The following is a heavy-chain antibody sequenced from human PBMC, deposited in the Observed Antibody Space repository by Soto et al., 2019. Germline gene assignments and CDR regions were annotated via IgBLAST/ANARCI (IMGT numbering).Heavy chain of an antibody. CDR1: GGSFSGYY. D-gene: IGHD3-3*01. CDR2: INHSGST. CDR3: ARGWGYDFWSGYWFDP. Sequence: PSETLSLTCAVYGGSFSGYYWSWIRQPPGKGLEWIGEINHSGSTNYNPSLKSRVTISVDTSKNQFSLKLSSVTAADTAVYYCARGWGYDFWSGYWFDPWGQGTLVTVSS. V-gene: IGHV4-34*01. J-gene: IGHJ5*02.